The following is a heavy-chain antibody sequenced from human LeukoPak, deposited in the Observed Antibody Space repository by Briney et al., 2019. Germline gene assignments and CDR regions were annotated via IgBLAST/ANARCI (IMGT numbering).Heavy chain of an antibody. J-gene: IGHJ1*01. Sequence: SVKVSCKASGGTFRFYTLNWVRQAPGQGLEWMGGIIPKFGSTNYAQKFHDRLSITTDESTTTAYMEPSSLRSEDTALYFCARDNLAPSGVKYFHLWGPGTLVTVSS. D-gene: IGHD3-16*01. CDR1: GGTFRFYT. V-gene: IGHV1-69*05. CDR3: ARDNLAPSGVKYFHL. CDR2: IIPKFGST.